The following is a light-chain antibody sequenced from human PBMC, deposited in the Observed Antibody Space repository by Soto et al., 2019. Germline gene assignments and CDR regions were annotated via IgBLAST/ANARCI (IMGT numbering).Light chain of an antibody. Sequence: ETVLTQSPATLSLSPGESATLSCRASQSVSTYLAWYQQKPGQAPRLLIYDASNRVTGIPARFRGSGSGTDFTLTISSLEPEDFAVYICQQRSNWPPTFGQGTRLEIK. CDR1: QSVSTY. J-gene: IGKJ5*01. V-gene: IGKV3-11*01. CDR2: DAS. CDR3: QQRSNWPPT.